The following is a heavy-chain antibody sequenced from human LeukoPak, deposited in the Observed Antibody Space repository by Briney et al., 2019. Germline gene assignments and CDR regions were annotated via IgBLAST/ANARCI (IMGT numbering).Heavy chain of an antibody. CDR1: GFTFSSYW. V-gene: IGHV3-7*01. D-gene: IGHD1-26*01. CDR3: ARDGRRGHDGAFDI. Sequence: GGSLRLSCAASGFTFSSYWMSWVRQAPGKGLEWVANIKQDGSEKYYVGSVKGRFTISRDNAKNSLYLQMNSLRAEDTAVYYCARDGRRGHDGAFDIWGQGTMVTVSS. CDR2: IKQDGSEK. J-gene: IGHJ3*02.